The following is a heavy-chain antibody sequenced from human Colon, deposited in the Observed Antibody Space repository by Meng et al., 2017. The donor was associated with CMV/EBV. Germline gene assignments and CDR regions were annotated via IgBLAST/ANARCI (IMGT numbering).Heavy chain of an antibody. Sequence: VQLQESCPRLVKPSETLSLTCTVSGDSIKNYYWTWLRQPAGKGLEWLGRIHYSGGTDDNPSLKSRVTLSIDTSKNQLSLKIYSVTAADTAVYYCARAGARGVPVGLWGQGTLVTVSS. D-gene: IGHD3-10*01. CDR2: IHYSGGT. V-gene: IGHV4-4*07. J-gene: IGHJ4*02. CDR3: ARAGARGVPVGL. CDR1: GDSIKNYY.